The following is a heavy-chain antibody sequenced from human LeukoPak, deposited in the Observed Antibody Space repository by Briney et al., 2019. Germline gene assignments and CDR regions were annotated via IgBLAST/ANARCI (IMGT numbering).Heavy chain of an antibody. CDR1: GGPITGYY. CDR2: IHHAGST. J-gene: IGHJ4*02. CDR3: ARGERLGPDY. D-gene: IGHD1-1*01. V-gene: IGHV4-59*01. Sequence: SETLSLTCTVSGGPITGYYWTWIRQPPGNGLEWIGYIHHAGSTNYNPSLRSRVTISVDTSQNQLSLKLTSVTAADTAVYYCARGERLGPDYWGQGTLVTVSS.